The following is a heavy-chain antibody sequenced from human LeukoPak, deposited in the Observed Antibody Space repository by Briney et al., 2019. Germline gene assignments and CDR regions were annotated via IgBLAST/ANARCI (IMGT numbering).Heavy chain of an antibody. D-gene: IGHD5-18*01. CDR3: ARVDTVMAYYFDL. J-gene: IGHJ4*02. CDR2: ISDSGGCT. CDR1: GFPFSSYA. V-gene: IGHV3-64D*09. Sequence: GGSLRLSCSASGFPFSSYAMHWVRPAPGKGLEYVSAISDSGGCTYYADSVKGRFTISRDNSKNTLYLQMSSLRAEDTAVYYCARVDTVMAYYFDLWGQGTLVTVSS.